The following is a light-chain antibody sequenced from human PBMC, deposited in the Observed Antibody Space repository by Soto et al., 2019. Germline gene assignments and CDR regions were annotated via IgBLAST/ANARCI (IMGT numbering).Light chain of an antibody. V-gene: IGKV3-11*01. Sequence: EIVMTQSPDTLSVSPGETASLSCRASQSAGNFLAWYQQKPGQAPRLLIYDASNRVPGIPARFSGSGSGTDFTLTISSLEPEDFAVYYCQHLSNWWTSGQRTKV. CDR2: DAS. J-gene: IGKJ1*01. CDR1: QSAGNF. CDR3: QHLSNWWT.